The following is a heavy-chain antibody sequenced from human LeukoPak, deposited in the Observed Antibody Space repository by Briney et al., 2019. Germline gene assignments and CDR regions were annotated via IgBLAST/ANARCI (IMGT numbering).Heavy chain of an antibody. CDR1: GGSISSYY. CDR3: ARTEGYSSGWYLID. J-gene: IGHJ4*02. D-gene: IGHD6-19*01. Sequence: SETPSLTCTVSGGSISSYYWSWIRQPPGKGLEWIGYIYYSGSTNYNPSLKSRVTISVDTSKNQFSLKLSSVTAADTAVYYCARTEGYSSGWYLIDWGQGTLVTVSS. V-gene: IGHV4-59*01. CDR2: IYYSGST.